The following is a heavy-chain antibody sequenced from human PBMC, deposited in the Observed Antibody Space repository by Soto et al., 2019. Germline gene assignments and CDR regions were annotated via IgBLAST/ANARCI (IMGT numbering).Heavy chain of an antibody. CDR3: ARVPDY. J-gene: IGHJ4*02. Sequence: GGSLRLSCAASGFTFSSYFMHWVRQAPGKGLEWVAVISYDGSNKYYAETVKGRFTISRDNSKNTLYLQMNSLRAEDTAVYYCARVPDYWGQGTLVTVSS. CDR1: GFTFSSYF. D-gene: IGHD2-2*01. V-gene: IGHV3-30-3*01. CDR2: ISYDGSNK.